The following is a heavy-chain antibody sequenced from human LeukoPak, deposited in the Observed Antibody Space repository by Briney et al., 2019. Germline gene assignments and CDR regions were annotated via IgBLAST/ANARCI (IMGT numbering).Heavy chain of an antibody. V-gene: IGHV3-23*01. J-gene: IGHJ4*02. Sequence: GGSLRLSCAASGFTFSSFAMTWVRQAPGKGLEWVSGFDGNGPNTYYADSVKGRFTISRDNSKNTLYLQMNGLRAEDTAIYYCAKVGGVSSGYRGNFDYWGQGTLVTVSS. D-gene: IGHD3-22*01. CDR3: AKVGGVSSGYRGNFDY. CDR2: FDGNGPNT. CDR1: GFTFSSFA.